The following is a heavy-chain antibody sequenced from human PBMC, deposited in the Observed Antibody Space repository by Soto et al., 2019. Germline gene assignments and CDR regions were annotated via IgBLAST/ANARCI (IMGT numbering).Heavy chain of an antibody. CDR2: IVGRDGTT. CDR3: AKNQERELPRVIDF. V-gene: IGHV3-23*01. CDR1: GFTFSNYA. D-gene: IGHD1-7*01. J-gene: IGHJ4*02. Sequence: GGSLRLSCAASGFTFSNYAMSWVRQAPGKGLEWLAAIVGRDGTTYYADSVKGRFTISRDNSKSTLYLRMNSLRVEDTALYYCAKNQERELPRVIDFWGQGTLVTVSS.